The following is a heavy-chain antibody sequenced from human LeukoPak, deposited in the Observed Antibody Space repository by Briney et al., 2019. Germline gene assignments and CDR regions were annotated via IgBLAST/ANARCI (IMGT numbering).Heavy chain of an antibody. V-gene: IGHV4-34*01. J-gene: IGHJ5*02. Sequence: ETLSLTCVVYGGSFSSGYYWSWIRQPPGKGLEWIGEINHSGSSNFNPSLQSRVTISVDTSKNHFSLKLSSVTAADTAVYYCARDSPDCGSTTCYKDWFDPWGQGTLVTVSS. CDR2: INHSGSS. D-gene: IGHD2-2*02. CDR3: ARDSPDCGSTTCYKDWFDP. CDR1: GGSFSSGYY.